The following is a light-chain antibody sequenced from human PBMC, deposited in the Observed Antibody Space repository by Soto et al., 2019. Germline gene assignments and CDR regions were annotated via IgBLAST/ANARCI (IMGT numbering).Light chain of an antibody. Sequence: DIQMTQSPSSVSASVGDSVTITCRASQDISGSLGWYQQKPGKGPNLLIYAASSLQGGVPSRFSGSGSGTDFTLTISSLQPEDSGTYYCQEANSFPPTFGGGTEVEIK. CDR3: QEANSFPPT. CDR2: AAS. J-gene: IGKJ4*01. V-gene: IGKV1-12*01. CDR1: QDISGS.